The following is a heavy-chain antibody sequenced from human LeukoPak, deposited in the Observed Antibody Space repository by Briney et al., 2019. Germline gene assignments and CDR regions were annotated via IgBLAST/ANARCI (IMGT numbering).Heavy chain of an antibody. CDR1: GFTFSSYA. J-gene: IGHJ4*02. Sequence: GGSLRLSCTVSGFTFSSYAMSWVRQAPGKGLEWVSAISSTGRNTYHADSVKGRFTISRDNSKNTLYLQMNSLRVEDTAVYCCARRGESTNYGDYRFDSWGQGTLVTVSS. V-gene: IGHV3-23*01. D-gene: IGHD4-17*01. CDR3: ARRGESTNYGDYRFDS. CDR2: ISSTGRNT.